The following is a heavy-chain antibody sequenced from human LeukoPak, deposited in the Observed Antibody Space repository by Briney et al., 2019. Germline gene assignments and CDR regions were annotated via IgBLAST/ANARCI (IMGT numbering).Heavy chain of an antibody. CDR3: ARDRIVVVPAAMWD. D-gene: IGHD2-2*01. J-gene: IGHJ4*02. CDR2: INPNSGGT. CDR1: GGTFSSYA. Sequence: ASVKVSCKASGGTFSSYAISWVRQAPGQGLEWMGWINPNSGGTNYAQKFQGRVTMTRDTSISTAYMELSRLRSDDTAVYYCARDRIVVVPAAMWDWGQGTLVTVSS. V-gene: IGHV1-2*02.